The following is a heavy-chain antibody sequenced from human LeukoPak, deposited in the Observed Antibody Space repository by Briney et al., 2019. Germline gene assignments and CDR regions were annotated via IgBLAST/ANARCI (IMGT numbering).Heavy chain of an antibody. CDR2: IYYSGST. CDR3: ASLSRSGSYPDY. Sequence: SETLSLTCTVSGGSMSSYYWSWIRQPPGKGLEWIGYIYYSGSTNHNPSLKSRVTISVDRSKNQFSLKLSSVTAADTAVYYCASLSRSGSYPDYWGQGTLVTVSS. J-gene: IGHJ4*02. D-gene: IGHD1-26*01. V-gene: IGHV4-59*12. CDR1: GGSMSSYY.